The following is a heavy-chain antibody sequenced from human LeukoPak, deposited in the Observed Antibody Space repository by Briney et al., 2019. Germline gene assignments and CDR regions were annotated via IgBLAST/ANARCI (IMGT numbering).Heavy chain of an antibody. Sequence: SQTLSLSCTVSGGSISSGDYYWSWIRQPPGKDLEWIGYIYYSGSTYYNPSLKSRVTISVDTSKNQFSLKLSSVTAADTAVYYCARAVWRGQFDYWGEGTLGTVSS. J-gene: IGHJ4*02. V-gene: IGHV4-30-4*01. CDR1: GGSISSGDYY. D-gene: IGHD1-14*01. CDR2: IYYSGST. CDR3: ARAVWRGQFDY.